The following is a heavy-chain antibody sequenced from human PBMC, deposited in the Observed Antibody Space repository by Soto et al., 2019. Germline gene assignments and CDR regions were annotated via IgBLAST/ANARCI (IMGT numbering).Heavy chain of an antibody. V-gene: IGHV4-31*03. CDR1: GGSISSGGYY. CDR2: IYYSGST. J-gene: IGHJ4*02. CDR3: ASWGPLVFFSGGSSYSFDY. D-gene: IGHD2-15*01. Sequence: SETLSLTCTVSGGSISSGGYYWSWIRQHPGKGLEWIGYIYYSGSTYYNPSLKSRVTISVDTSKNQFSLKLSSVTAADTAVYFCASWGPLVFFSGGSSYSFDYWGKGTLVSVSS.